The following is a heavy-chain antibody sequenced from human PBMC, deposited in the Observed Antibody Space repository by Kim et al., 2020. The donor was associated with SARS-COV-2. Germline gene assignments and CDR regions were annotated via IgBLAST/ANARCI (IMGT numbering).Heavy chain of an antibody. J-gene: IGHJ6*02. CDR3: ASGDIVVVPAANFTGPAAQYGMDV. CDR1: GGSFSGYY. CDR2: INHSGST. V-gene: IGHV4-34*01. D-gene: IGHD2-2*01. Sequence: SETLSLTCAVYGGSFSGYYWSWIRQPPGKGLEWIGEINHSGSTNYNPSLKSRVTISVDTSKNQFSLKLSSVTAADTAVYYCASGDIVVVPAANFTGPAAQYGMDVWGQGTTVTVSS.